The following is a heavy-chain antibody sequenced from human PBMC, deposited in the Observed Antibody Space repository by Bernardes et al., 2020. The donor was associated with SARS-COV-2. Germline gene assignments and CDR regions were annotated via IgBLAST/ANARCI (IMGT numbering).Heavy chain of an antibody. V-gene: IGHV3-23*01. CDR1: GFTFSSYA. CDR3: AKRRVEWELLHYFDY. Sequence: GGSLRLSCAASGFTFSSYAMSWVRQAPGKGLEWVSAITGSGGSTFYADSVKGRFTISRDNSKNRMYLQMNSLRAEDTAVYFCAKRRVEWELLHYFDYWGQGTLVTVSS. CDR2: ITGSGGST. D-gene: IGHD1-26*01. J-gene: IGHJ4*02.